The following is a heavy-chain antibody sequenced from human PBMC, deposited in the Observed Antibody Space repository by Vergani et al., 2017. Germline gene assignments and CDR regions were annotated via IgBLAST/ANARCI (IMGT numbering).Heavy chain of an antibody. CDR3: ARDSRLGMVVATTVFDY. CDR1: GFTFSTYW. J-gene: IGHJ4*02. D-gene: IGHD2-15*01. V-gene: IGHV3-7*01. CDR2: IKQDGSEK. Sequence: EVQLVESGGGLVQPGGSLRLSCAASGFTFSTYWMSWVRQAPGKGLEWVANIKQDGSEKSYVDSVKGRFTISRDNAKNSQYLQMNSMRAEDTAVYYCARDSRLGMVVATTVFDYWGKGTLVTVSS.